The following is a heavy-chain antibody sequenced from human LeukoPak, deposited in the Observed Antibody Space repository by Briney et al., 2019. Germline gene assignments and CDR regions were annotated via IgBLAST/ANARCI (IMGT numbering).Heavy chain of an antibody. V-gene: IGHV3-21*01. CDR2: ISSSSSYI. CDR3: ARDYYDSSGYYSGDY. J-gene: IGHJ4*02. D-gene: IGHD3-22*01. Sequence: GGSLRLSCAASGFTFSSYSMNWVRQAPGKGLEWVSSISSSSSYIYYADSVKGRFTISRDNAKDSLYLQMNSLRAEDTAVYYCARDYYDSSGYYSGDYWGQGTLVTVSS. CDR1: GFTFSSYS.